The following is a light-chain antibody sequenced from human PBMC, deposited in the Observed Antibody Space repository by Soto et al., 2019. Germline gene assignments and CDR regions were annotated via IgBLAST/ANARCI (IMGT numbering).Light chain of an antibody. V-gene: IGLV4-60*02. Sequence: QSVLTQSSSASASLGSSVKLTCTLSSGHSTYIIAWHQRQPGKAPRYLMKLEGSGSYNKGSGIPDRFSGSSSGADRYLTISNLQFEDEADYYCETWDTNVVVFGGGTKLTVL. CDR2: LEGSGSY. J-gene: IGLJ2*01. CDR1: SGHSTYI. CDR3: ETWDTNVVV.